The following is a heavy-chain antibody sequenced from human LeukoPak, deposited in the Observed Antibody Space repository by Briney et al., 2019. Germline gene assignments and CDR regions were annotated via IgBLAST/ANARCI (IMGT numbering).Heavy chain of an antibody. D-gene: IGHD3-22*01. CDR3: ARDLWLGERGLFFFEY. CDR1: GFTFSSYS. CDR2: MRDDGSEE. J-gene: IGHJ4*02. Sequence: PGGSLRLSCAASGFTFSSYSMNWVRQAPGKGLEWVANMRDDGSEEFYVNSVKGRLTISRDNAKNSLYLQMDSLRAEDTAVYYCARDLWLGERGLFFFEYWGQGALVTVAS. V-gene: IGHV3-7*01.